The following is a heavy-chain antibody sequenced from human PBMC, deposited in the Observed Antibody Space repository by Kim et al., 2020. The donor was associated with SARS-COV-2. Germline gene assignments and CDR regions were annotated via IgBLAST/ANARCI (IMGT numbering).Heavy chain of an antibody. CDR1: GFTFSSYE. V-gene: IGHV3-48*03. CDR2: ISSSGSTI. CDR3: ARGARNDYGGPPRY. J-gene: IGHJ4*02. Sequence: GGSLRLSCAASGFTFSSYEMNWVRQAPGKGLEWVSYISSSGSTIYYADSVKGRFTISRDNAKNSLYLQMNSLRAEDTAVYYCARGARNDYGGPPRYWGQGTLVTVSS. D-gene: IGHD4-17*01.